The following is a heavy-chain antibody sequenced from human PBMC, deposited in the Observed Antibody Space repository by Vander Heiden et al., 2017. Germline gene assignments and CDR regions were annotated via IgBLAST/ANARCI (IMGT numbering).Heavy chain of an antibody. CDR3: AKDIRRSGERDSSGYLYYYYGMDV. Sequence: EVQLVESGGGLVQPGRALRLSCAAYGFTFDDYAMHWVRQAPGKGLEWVSGIRWNSGYIGYADSVKGRFTISRDNAKNSLYLQMNSLRAEDTALYFCAKDIRRSGERDSSGYLYYYYGMDVWGQGTTVTVSS. J-gene: IGHJ6*02. V-gene: IGHV3-9*01. CDR2: IRWNSGYI. D-gene: IGHD3-22*01. CDR1: GFTFDDYA.